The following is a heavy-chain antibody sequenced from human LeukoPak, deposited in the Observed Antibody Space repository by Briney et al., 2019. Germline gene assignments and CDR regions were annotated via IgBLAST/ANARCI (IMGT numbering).Heavy chain of an antibody. CDR3: AKDRNYYGAGSSYFDY. D-gene: IGHD3-10*01. CDR2: ISGSGGST. Sequence: GGSLRPSCAASGFTFNSHAMSWVRQAPGKGLDWVAAISGSGGSTYYADSVKGRFTISRDNSKNTLYMQMNSLRVEDTAIYYCAKDRNYYGAGSSYFDYWGQGSLVTVSS. CDR1: GFTFNSHA. J-gene: IGHJ4*02. V-gene: IGHV3-23*01.